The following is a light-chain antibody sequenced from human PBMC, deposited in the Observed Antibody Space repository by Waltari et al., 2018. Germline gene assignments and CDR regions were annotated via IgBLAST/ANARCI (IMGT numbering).Light chain of an antibody. CDR2: GAS. CDR3: QQYNNWPQT. CDR1: QSVTHN. J-gene: IGKJ1*01. Sequence: EIVMTQSPATLSVSPGGRVTLSCRASQSVTHNLAWDRQKPGQAPRLLIYGASTRAAGIPARFSGSGSGTEFTLTISSLQSEDFAVYYCQQYNNWPQTFGQGTKVEIK. V-gene: IGKV3-15*01.